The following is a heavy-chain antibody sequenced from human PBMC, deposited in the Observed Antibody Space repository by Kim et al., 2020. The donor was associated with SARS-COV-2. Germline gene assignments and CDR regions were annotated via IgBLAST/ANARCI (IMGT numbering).Heavy chain of an antibody. CDR3: ARGLYSSSWYTLPSYYFDY. J-gene: IGHJ4*02. D-gene: IGHD6-13*01. V-gene: IGHV1-8*01. Sequence: ASVKVSCKASGYTFTSYDINWVRQATGQGLEWMGWMNPNSGNTGYAQKFQGRVTMTRNTSISTAYMELSSLRSEDTAVYYCARGLYSSSWYTLPSYYFDYWGQGTLVTVSS. CDR1: GYTFTSYD. CDR2: MNPNSGNT.